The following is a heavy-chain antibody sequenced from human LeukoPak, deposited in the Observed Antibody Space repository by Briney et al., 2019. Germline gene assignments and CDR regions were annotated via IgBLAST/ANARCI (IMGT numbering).Heavy chain of an antibody. Sequence: GGSLRLSCAASGFTFSSYSMNWVRQAPGKGLEWVSYISSSSSTIYYADSVKGRFTISRDNAKNSLYLQMNSLRAEDTAVYYCARDNGYCSGGSCGGNYFDYWGQGTLVTVSS. D-gene: IGHD2-15*01. CDR2: ISSSSSTI. J-gene: IGHJ4*02. CDR1: GFTFSSYS. CDR3: ARDNGYCSGGSCGGNYFDY. V-gene: IGHV3-48*01.